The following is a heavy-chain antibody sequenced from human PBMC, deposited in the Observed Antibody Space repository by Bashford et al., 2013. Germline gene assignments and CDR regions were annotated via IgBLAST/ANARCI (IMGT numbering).Heavy chain of an antibody. CDR1: GFSLSTPGMF. CDR3: AQSSGDGYFNV. J-gene: IGHJ2*01. CDR2: IDRDETR. D-gene: IGHD5-24*01. V-gene: IGHV2-70*12. Sequence: SGPTLVKPTQTLTLTCTFSGFSLSTPGMFVSWIRQPPGKALEWLALIDRDETRHFRPTLKNRLTITKDTSKNEVVLTLTNMGPVDTGTYFCAQSSGDGYFNVWGRGTLVTVSS.